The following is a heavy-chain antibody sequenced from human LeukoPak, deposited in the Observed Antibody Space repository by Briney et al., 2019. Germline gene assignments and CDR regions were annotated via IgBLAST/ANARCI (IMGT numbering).Heavy chain of an antibody. CDR1: GFTFSSQW. D-gene: IGHD2-15*01. Sequence: GGSLRLSCAASGFTFSSQWMSWVRQAPGKGLEWVANVNQGGTEKYYVDSVKGRFTISRDNAENSLYLQMNSLRAEDTAVYYCAKDRGMFLVGYLDYWGQGTLVTVSS. CDR3: AKDRGMFLVGYLDY. CDR2: VNQGGTEK. V-gene: IGHV3-7*03. J-gene: IGHJ4*02.